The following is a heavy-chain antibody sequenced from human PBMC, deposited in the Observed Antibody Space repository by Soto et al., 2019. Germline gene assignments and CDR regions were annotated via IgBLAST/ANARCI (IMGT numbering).Heavy chain of an antibody. CDR2: IYYSGST. CDR3: ARPSGSYSSPFDY. J-gene: IGHJ4*02. Sequence: SETLSLTCTVSGGSISSSSYYWGWIRQPPGKGLEWIGSIYYSGSTYYNPSLKSRVTISVDTSKNQFSLKLSSVTAADMAVYYCARPSGSYSSPFDYWGQGTLVTVSS. CDR1: GGSISSSSYY. V-gene: IGHV4-39*01. D-gene: IGHD1-26*01.